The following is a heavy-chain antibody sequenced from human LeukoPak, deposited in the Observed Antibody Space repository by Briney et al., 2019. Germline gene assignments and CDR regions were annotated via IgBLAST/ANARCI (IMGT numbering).Heavy chain of an antibody. CDR1: GNTFTRNF. CDR2: ISPSGDST. Sequence: ASVKVSCKASGNTFTRNFIQWVRQAPGQGLEWMGIISPSGDSTTYAQKFQGRVTMTRDTSTRTVYMELSSLRSEDTAVYFCARDGGSLSYNMDVWGQGTTVTVSS. D-gene: IGHD1-26*01. V-gene: IGHV1-46*01. CDR3: ARDGGSLSYNMDV. J-gene: IGHJ6*02.